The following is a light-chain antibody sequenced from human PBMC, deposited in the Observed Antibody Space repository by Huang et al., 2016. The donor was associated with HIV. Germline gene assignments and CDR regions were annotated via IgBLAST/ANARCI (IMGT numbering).Light chain of an antibody. Sequence: EIVLTQSPATLSLSPGERATLSCRASQGLANYLAWYQQKPGRAPRLLIYDASNRATGIPARCSGSGSGTDFTLTISSLEPEDFAVYYCQQRGNWQLTFGGGTKVEIK. V-gene: IGKV3-11*01. CDR3: QQRGNWQLT. J-gene: IGKJ4*01. CDR2: DAS. CDR1: QGLANY.